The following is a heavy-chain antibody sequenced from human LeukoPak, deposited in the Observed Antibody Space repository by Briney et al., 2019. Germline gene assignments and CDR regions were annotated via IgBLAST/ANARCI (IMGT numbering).Heavy chain of an antibody. CDR2: ISWNSGSI. CDR3: AKDAGIGSYYYYMDV. J-gene: IGHJ6*03. V-gene: IGHV3-9*01. Sequence: GGSLRLSCAASGFTFDVYAMHWVRQAPGKGLEWVSGISWNSGSIGYADSVKGRFTISRDNAKNSLYLQMNSLRAEDTALYYCAKDAGIGSYYYYMDVWGKGTTVTISS. CDR1: GFTFDVYA. D-gene: IGHD1-14*01.